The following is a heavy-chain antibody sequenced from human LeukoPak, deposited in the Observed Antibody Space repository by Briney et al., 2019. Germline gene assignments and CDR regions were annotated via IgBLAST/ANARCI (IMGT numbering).Heavy chain of an antibody. Sequence: SGPTLVNPTQTLTLTCTFSGFSLSTTGVGVGWIRQPPGKALEWLAVTYWNNDKSYSPSLKSRLTITKDTSKNQVVLIMTNMDPVGTATYYCAHKGRGSGSYTMWGQGTLVTVSS. V-gene: IGHV2-5*01. D-gene: IGHD3-10*01. J-gene: IGHJ4*02. CDR2: TYWNNDK. CDR1: GFSLSTTGVG. CDR3: AHKGRGSGSYTM.